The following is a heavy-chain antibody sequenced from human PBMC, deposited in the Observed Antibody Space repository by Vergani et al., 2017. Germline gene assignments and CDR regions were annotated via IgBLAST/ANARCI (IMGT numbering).Heavy chain of an antibody. D-gene: IGHD2-15*01. J-gene: IGHJ5*02. CDR3: TRHWAVVAANNWFDP. Sequence: QVQLQESGPGLVKPSDTLSLTCAVSGYSISSSNWWGWIRQPPGKGLEWIGYIYYSGSTYYNPSLKSRVTMSVDTSKNQFSLKLSSVTAADTAVYYCTRHWAVVAANNWFDPWGQGTLVTVSS. CDR1: GYSISSSNW. V-gene: IGHV4-28*01. CDR2: IYYSGST.